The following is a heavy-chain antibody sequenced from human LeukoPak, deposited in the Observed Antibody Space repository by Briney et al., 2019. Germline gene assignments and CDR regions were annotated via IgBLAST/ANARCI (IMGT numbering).Heavy chain of an antibody. Sequence: QPGGSLRLSCAASGFTFSSYGMHWVRQAPGKGLEWVAVISYDGSNKYYADSVKGRFTISRDNSKNTLYLQMNSLRAEDTAVYYCAKDNLVAAAATYGMDVWGQGTTVTVSS. CDR2: ISYDGSNK. V-gene: IGHV3-30*18. CDR1: GFTFSSYG. CDR3: AKDNLVAAAATYGMDV. J-gene: IGHJ6*02. D-gene: IGHD6-13*01.